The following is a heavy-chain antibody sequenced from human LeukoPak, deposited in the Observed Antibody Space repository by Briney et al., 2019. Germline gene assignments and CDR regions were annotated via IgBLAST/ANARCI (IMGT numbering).Heavy chain of an antibody. V-gene: IGHV3-13*04. CDR1: GFTFSTYD. Sequence: GGSLRLSCAASGFTFSTYDMHWVRQVTGKGLEWVSSIDSAGDTYYPGSVKGRFTISRENARNSVYLQMNSLRAGDTAVYYCARGLRGGLDPWGQGTLVIVSS. CDR2: IDSAGDT. D-gene: IGHD3-16*01. J-gene: IGHJ5*02. CDR3: ARGLRGGLDP.